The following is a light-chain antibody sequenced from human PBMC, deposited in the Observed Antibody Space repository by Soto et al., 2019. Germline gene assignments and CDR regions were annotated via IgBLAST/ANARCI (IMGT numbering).Light chain of an antibody. Sequence: QSALTQPASVSGSPRQSITISCTGTSSDVGGYNYVSWYQHHPGKAPKLMIYDVSNRPSGVSNRFSGSKSGNTASLTISGLQAEDEAEYYCSSYASSTTVVFGGGTKLTVL. CDR3: SSYASSTTVV. J-gene: IGLJ2*01. V-gene: IGLV2-14*03. CDR1: SSDVGGYNY. CDR2: DVS.